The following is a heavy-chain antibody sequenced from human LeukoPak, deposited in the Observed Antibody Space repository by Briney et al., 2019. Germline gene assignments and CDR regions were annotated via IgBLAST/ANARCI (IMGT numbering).Heavy chain of an antibody. CDR2: IKSDGIST. CDR3: RAVAGPDDY. V-gene: IGHV3-74*01. Sequence: GGSLRLSCAASGFTFSSYWMHWDRQAPGKGLVWVSLIKSDGISTSYADSVKRRFSISRDNSKKTLYLQMNSLRAEDTAVYYCRAVAGPDDYWGQGTLVTVSS. CDR1: GFTFSSYW. J-gene: IGHJ4*02. D-gene: IGHD6-19*01.